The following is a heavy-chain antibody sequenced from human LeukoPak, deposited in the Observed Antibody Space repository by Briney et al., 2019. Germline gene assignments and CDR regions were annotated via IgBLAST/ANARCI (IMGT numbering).Heavy chain of an antibody. V-gene: IGHV4-61*02. Sequence: SQTLSLPCTVSGGSISSGSYYWSWIRQPAGKGLEWIGRIYTSGSTNYNPSLKSRVTISVDTSKSQFSLKLSSVTAADTAVYYCARGRSTSFNAFDIWGQGTMVTVSS. CDR3: ARGRSTSFNAFDI. D-gene: IGHD2-2*01. CDR2: IYTSGST. CDR1: GGSISSGSYY. J-gene: IGHJ3*02.